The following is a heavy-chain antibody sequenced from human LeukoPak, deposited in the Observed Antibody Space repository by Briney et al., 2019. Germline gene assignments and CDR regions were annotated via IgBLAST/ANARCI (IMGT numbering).Heavy chain of an antibody. CDR1: GYTFTNNW. D-gene: IGHD3-3*01. J-gene: IGHJ4*02. V-gene: IGHV1-46*01. CDR2: ISPTGGST. CDR3: ARERFLEWAPIDY. Sequence: ASVKVSCKAFGYTFTNNWMHWVRQAPGQGPEWMGLISPTGGSTAYAQKFQGRVTITADKSTSTAYMELSSLRSEDTAVYYCARERFLEWAPIDYWGQGTLVTVSS.